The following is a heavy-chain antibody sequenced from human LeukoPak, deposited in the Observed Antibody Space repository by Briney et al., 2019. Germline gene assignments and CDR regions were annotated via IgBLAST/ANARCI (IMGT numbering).Heavy chain of an antibody. J-gene: IGHJ4*02. D-gene: IGHD6-13*01. CDR1: GYSFTAYC. V-gene: IGHV1-2*02. CDR3: AGGAAAGRFYYFDL. CDR2: IDPNSGGT. Sequence: ASVKVSCKASGYSFTAYCMDWVRQAPGQGVEWMGWIDPNSGGTNYARRFQGRVTMSRDKSITTAFMDLSSLRSDDTAVYYCAGGAAAGRFYYFDLWGQGTLVTVSS.